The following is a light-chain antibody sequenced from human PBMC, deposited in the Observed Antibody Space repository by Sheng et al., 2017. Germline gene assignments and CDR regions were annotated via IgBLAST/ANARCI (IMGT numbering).Light chain of an antibody. CDR1: QSVSFN. Sequence: EIVMTQSPATLSVSPGERATLSCRASQSVSFNLAWYQQRPGQVPRLLIYDASSRATGIPGRFSGTGSGTDFTLTINSLEPEDFAVYFCQQYGISPETFGQGTKVEV. J-gene: IGKJ1*01. CDR3: QQYGISPET. CDR2: DAS. V-gene: IGKV3D-15*01.